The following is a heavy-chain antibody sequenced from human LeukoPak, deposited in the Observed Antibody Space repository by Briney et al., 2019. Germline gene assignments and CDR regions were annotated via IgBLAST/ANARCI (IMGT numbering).Heavy chain of an antibody. Sequence: SETLSLTCTVSGGSISGGYWSWIRQPPGKGLEWIGYIYGSGNTNYNPSLKSRVTISIDTSKNQFSLKLTSVTAADTATYYCARETSLAGFASGLGFNYWGQGILVTASS. V-gene: IGHV4-59*01. J-gene: IGHJ4*02. D-gene: IGHD6-19*01. CDR2: IYGSGNT. CDR3: ARETSLAGFASGLGFNY. CDR1: GGSISGGY.